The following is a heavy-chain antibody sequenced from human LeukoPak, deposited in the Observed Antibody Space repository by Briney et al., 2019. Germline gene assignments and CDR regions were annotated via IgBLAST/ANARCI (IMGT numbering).Heavy chain of an antibody. CDR3: AKDSSSWYEVWFDP. D-gene: IGHD6-13*01. V-gene: IGHV3-23*01. J-gene: IGHJ5*02. CDR1: GFTFSSYA. CDR2: ISGSGGST. Sequence: PGGSLRLSCAASGFTFSSYAMSWVRQAPGKGLEWVSAISGSGGSTYYVDSVKGRFTISRDNSKNTLYLQMNSLRAEDTAVYYCAKDSSSWYEVWFDPWGQGTLVTVSS.